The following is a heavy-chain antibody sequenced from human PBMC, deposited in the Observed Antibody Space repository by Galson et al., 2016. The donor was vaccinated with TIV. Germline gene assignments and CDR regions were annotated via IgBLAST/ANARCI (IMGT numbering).Heavy chain of an antibody. Sequence: PALVKPTQTLTLTCSVSGFSLTTTGMRVSWIRQPPGGALEWLARIDWEDDKFYSPSLKTRLSISKDTSNNQVGLTMTNMDPVDTAMYYCARMYRHGFDIWGQGTMVTVS. V-gene: IGHV2-70*04. CDR3: ARMYRHGFDI. J-gene: IGHJ3*02. CDR1: GFSLTTTGMR. CDR2: IDWEDDK. D-gene: IGHD3-16*02.